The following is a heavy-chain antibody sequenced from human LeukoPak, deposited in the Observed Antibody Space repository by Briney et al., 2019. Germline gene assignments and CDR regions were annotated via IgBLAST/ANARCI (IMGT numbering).Heavy chain of an antibody. CDR2: INPNSGGT. CDR1: GYTFTGYY. J-gene: IGHJ3*02. CDR3: ASSITMVRGVITPYDAFDI. V-gene: IGHV1-2*02. Sequence: ASVKASCKASGYTFTGYYMHWVRQAPGQGLEWMGWINPNSGGTNYAQKFQGRVTMTRDTSISTAYMELSRLRSDDTAVYYCASSITMVRGVITPYDAFDIWGQGTMVTVSS. D-gene: IGHD3-10*01.